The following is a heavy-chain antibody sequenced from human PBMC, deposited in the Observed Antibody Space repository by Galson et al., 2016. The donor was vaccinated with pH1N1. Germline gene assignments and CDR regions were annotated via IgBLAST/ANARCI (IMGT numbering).Heavy chain of an antibody. V-gene: IGHV1-2*02. D-gene: IGHD2-2*01. J-gene: IGHJ6*02. CDR3: ARRGSSTSHYYYGMDV. Sequence: MHWVRQAPGQGLEWMGWINPNSGGTKYAQKCQGRVTMTRDTPISTAYMELSRLRSDDTAVYYCARRGSSTSHYYYGMDVWGQGTTVTVSS. CDR2: INPNSGGT.